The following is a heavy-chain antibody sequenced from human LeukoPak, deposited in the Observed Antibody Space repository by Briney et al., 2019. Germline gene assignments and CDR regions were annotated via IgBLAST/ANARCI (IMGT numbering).Heavy chain of an antibody. D-gene: IGHD6-13*01. CDR3: ARGSHSSSWSAYYYYMDV. CDR2: ISAYNGNT. V-gene: IGHV1-18*01. J-gene: IGHJ6*03. Sequence: ASVKVSCKASGYTFTSYGISWVRQAPGQGLEWMGWISAYNGNTNYAQKLQGRVTMTTDTSTSTAYMELRSLRSDDTAVYYCARGSHSSSWSAYYYYMDVWGKGTTVTVSS. CDR1: GYTFTSYG.